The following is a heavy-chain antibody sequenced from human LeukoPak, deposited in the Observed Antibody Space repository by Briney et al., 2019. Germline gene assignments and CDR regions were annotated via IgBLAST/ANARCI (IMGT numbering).Heavy chain of an antibody. CDR2: ISGSGGST. CDR3: AKGPHPYSSSSEDYFDY. D-gene: IGHD6-6*01. J-gene: IGHJ4*02. Sequence: GGSLRLSCAASGFTFSSYTMSWVRQAPGKGLEWVSAISGSGGSTYYADSVKGRFTISRDNSKNTLYLQMNSLRAEDTAVYYCAKGPHPYSSSSEDYFDYWGQGTLVTVSS. V-gene: IGHV3-23*01. CDR1: GFTFSSYT.